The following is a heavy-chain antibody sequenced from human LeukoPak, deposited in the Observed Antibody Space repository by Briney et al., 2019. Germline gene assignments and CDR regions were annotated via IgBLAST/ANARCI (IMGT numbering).Heavy chain of an antibody. J-gene: IGHJ6*03. CDR3: ARGRYYMDV. CDR2: ISSSSSTI. Sequence: GGSLRLSCAASGLTFSSYSMNWVRQAPGKGLEWVSYISSSSSTIYYADSVKGRFTISRDNAKNSLYLQMNSLSAEDTAVYYCARGRYYMDVWGKGTTVTVSS. V-gene: IGHV3-48*01. CDR1: GLTFSSYS.